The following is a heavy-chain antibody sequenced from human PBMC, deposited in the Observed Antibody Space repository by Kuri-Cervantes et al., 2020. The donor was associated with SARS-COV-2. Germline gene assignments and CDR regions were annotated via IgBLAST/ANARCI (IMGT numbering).Heavy chain of an antibody. J-gene: IGHJ4*02. V-gene: IGHV3-7*01. CDR2: IKQDGSEK. CDR1: GFTFDDYA. D-gene: IGHD6-19*01. CDR3: ARDSSGWSGHY. Sequence: GGSLRLFCSASGFTFDDYAMQWVRQAPGKGLEWVANIKQDGSEKYYVDSVKGRFTISRDNAKNSLYLQMNSLRAEDTAVYYCARDSSGWSGHYWGQGTLVTVSS.